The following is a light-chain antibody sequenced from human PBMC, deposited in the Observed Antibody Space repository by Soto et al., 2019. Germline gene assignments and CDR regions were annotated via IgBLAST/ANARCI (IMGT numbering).Light chain of an antibody. J-gene: IGKJ4*01. CDR2: VAS. CDR3: QEYNVWPLT. CDR1: QSVSSN. V-gene: IGKV3-15*01. Sequence: EIVMTQSPAPLSVSPGERATLSCRASQSVSSNLAWYQQKPGQTTKLLIYVASTRATGIPARFSGSGSGTEFTLTIGSLQSEDFAVYDCQEYNVWPLTFGGGTKVEFK.